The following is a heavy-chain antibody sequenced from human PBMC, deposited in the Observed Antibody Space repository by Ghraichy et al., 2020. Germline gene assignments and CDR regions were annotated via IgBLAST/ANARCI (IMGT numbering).Heavy chain of an antibody. V-gene: IGHV4-59*08. Sequence: SETLSLTYTVSGGSISSYYWSWIRQPPGKGLEWIGYIYYSGSTNYNPSLKSRVTISVDTSKNQFSLKLSSVTAADTAVYYCARIGLYSSGWSALDGAFDIWGQGTMVTVSS. J-gene: IGHJ3*02. D-gene: IGHD6-19*01. CDR1: GGSISSYY. CDR2: IYYSGST. CDR3: ARIGLYSSGWSALDGAFDI.